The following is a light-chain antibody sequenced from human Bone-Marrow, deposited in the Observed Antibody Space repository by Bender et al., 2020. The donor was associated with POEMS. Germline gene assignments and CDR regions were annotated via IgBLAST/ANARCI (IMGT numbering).Light chain of an antibody. CDR3: AVWDDSLNGWV. J-gene: IGLJ3*02. CDR2: SSH. CDR1: SSNIGAHA. V-gene: IGLV1-44*01. Sequence: QSVLTQPPSASGTPGQRVTISCSGGSSNIGAHAVNWYQHLPGTAPKLLLYSSHRRPSEVPDRFSGSRSGTSASLAISGLQSEDEADYYWAVWDDSLNGWVFGGGTKLTVL.